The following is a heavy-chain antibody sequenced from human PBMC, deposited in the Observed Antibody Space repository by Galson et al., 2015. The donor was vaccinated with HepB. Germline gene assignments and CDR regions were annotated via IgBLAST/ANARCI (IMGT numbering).Heavy chain of an antibody. CDR2: IYYSGST. D-gene: IGHD4/OR15-4a*01. Sequence: SETLSLTCPVSGGSISSYYWSWIRQPPGKGLEWIGYIYYSGSTNYNPSLKSRVTISVDTSKNQFSLKLSSVTAADTAVYYCAREFRQANMADASDIWGQGTMVTVSS. J-gene: IGHJ3*02. V-gene: IGHV4-59*01. CDR1: GGSISSYY. CDR3: AREFRQANMADASDI.